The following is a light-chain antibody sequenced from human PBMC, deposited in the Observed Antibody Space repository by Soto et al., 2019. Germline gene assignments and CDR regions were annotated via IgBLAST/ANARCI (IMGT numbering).Light chain of an antibody. CDR2: EVS. V-gene: IGLV2-14*01. J-gene: IGLJ1*01. CDR3: GSYTSSSTLV. Sequence: QSALTQPASVSGSPGQSITISCTGTSSDVGGYNYVSWYQQHPGKAPKLMIYEVSNRPSGVSNRFSGSKSGNTASLTISCLQADDEGDYYCGSYTSSSTLVFGTGTKLTVL. CDR1: SSDVGGYNY.